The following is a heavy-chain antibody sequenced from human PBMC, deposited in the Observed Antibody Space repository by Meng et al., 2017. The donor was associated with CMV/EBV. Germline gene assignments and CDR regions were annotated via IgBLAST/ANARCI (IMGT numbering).Heavy chain of an antibody. J-gene: IGHJ2*01. CDR3: ASVTGIGWWYFDL. D-gene: IGHD1-20*01. V-gene: IGHV1-69*01. CDR1: GGTFSSYA. Sequence: VPVGQSGAGVDKPGSSVEVSCKASGGTFSSYAISWVRQAPGQGLEWMGGIIPIFGTANYAQKFQGRVTITADESTSTAYMELSSLRSEDTAVYYCASVTGIGWWYFDLWGRGTLVTVSS. CDR2: IIPIFGTA.